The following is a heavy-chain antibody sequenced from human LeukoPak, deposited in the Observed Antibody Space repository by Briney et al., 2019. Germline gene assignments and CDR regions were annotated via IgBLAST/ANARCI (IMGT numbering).Heavy chain of an antibody. CDR1: GYTFTGYY. D-gene: IGHD6-13*01. CDR3: ASGVAAAVNYYYYYMDV. CDR2: INPNSGGT. V-gene: IGHV1-2*02. Sequence: ASVKVSCKASGYTFTGYYMHWVRQAPGQGLEWMGWINPNSGGTNYAQKFQGRVTMTRDTSISTAYMELSRLRSDDTAVYYCASGVAAAVNYYYYYMDVWGKGTTVTVSS. J-gene: IGHJ6*03.